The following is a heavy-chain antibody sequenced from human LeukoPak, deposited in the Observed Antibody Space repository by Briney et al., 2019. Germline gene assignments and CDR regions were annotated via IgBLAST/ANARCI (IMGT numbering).Heavy chain of an antibody. J-gene: IGHJ3*02. CDR2: INPNSGGT. CDR1: GYTFTGYY. CDR3: ARAASSWYRDAFDI. Sequence: RASVKVSCKASGYTFTGYYMHWVRQAPGQVLEWMGWINPNSGGTNYAQKFQGRVTMTRDTSISTAYMELSRLRSDDTAVYYCARAASSWYRDAFDIWGQGTMVTVSS. V-gene: IGHV1-2*02. D-gene: IGHD6-13*01.